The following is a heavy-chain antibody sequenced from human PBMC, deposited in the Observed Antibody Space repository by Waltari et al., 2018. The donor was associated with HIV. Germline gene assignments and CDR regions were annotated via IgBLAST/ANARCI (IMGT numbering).Heavy chain of an antibody. CDR1: GFTFRSYA. J-gene: IGHJ4*02. V-gene: IGHV3-23*01. CDR3: TKDRVGTTCFDY. Sequence: EVQLLESGGGLAQPGGSLRLSCAASGFTFRSYAMNWVRQAPGKGLEWVSSISERRSSTWYADSVKGRFTISRDNSRNTLFLQMNSLKAEDTAVYYCTKDRVGTTCFDYWGQGTLVTVSS. D-gene: IGHD1-26*01. CDR2: ISERRSST.